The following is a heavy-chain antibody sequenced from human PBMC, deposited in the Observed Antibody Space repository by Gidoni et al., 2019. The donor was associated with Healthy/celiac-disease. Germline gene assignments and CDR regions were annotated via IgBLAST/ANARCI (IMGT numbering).Heavy chain of an antibody. CDR2: IYYSGST. D-gene: IGHD1-26*01. J-gene: IGHJ4*02. V-gene: IGHV4-39*01. CDR1: GGSISSSSYY. Sequence: QLQLQESGPGLVKPSETLSLTCTVPGGSISSSSYYWGWIRQPPGKGLEWIGSIYYSGSTYYNPSLKSRVTISVDTSKNQFSLKLSSVTAADTAVYYCARTYGRGSYQFDYWGQGTLVTVSS. CDR3: ARTYGRGSYQFDY.